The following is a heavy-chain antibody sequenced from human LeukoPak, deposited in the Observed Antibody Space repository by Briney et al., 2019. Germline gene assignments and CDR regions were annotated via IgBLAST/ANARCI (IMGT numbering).Heavy chain of an antibody. D-gene: IGHD3-3*01. CDR1: GYSISSGYY. V-gene: IGHV4-38-2*01. Sequence: SETLSLTCAVSGYSISSGYYWGWIRQPPGKGLKWIGSIYHSGSTYYYPSLKSRVTISVDTSKNQFSLKLSSVTAADTAVYYCARASDDFWSGYYLDTAPVFDYWGQGTLVTVSS. J-gene: IGHJ4*02. CDR2: IYHSGST. CDR3: ARASDDFWSGYYLDTAPVFDY.